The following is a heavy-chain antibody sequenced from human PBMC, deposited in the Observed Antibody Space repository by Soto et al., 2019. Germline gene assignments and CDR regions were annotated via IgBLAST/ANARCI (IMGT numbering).Heavy chain of an antibody. D-gene: IGHD3-22*01. Sequence: EVQLVESGGGLVQPGGSLRLSCAASGFTFSSYSMNWVRQAPGKGLEGVSSISSSSSYIYYADSVKGRFTISRDNAKNSLYLQMNSLRAEDTAVYYCARLVYDSSGYNPRGDYWGRGTLVTVSS. CDR3: ARLVYDSSGYNPRGDY. J-gene: IGHJ4*02. V-gene: IGHV3-21*01. CDR1: GFTFSSYS. CDR2: ISSSSSYI.